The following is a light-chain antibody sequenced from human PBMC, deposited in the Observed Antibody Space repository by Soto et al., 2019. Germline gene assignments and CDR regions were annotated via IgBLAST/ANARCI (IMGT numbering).Light chain of an antibody. CDR3: SSYAGSNNLV. CDR1: SSDVGGYNY. V-gene: IGLV2-8*01. J-gene: IGLJ3*02. Sequence: QAVLTQPPSASGSPGQSVTISCTGTSSDVGGYNYVSWYQQHPGKAPKLMIYEVSKRPSGVPDRFSGSKSDNTASLTVSGLQAEDEADYYFSSYAGSNNLVFGGGTKVTVL. CDR2: EVS.